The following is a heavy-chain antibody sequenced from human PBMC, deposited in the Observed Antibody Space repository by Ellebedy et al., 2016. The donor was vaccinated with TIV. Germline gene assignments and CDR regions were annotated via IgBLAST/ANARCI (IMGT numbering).Heavy chain of an antibody. CDR2: IWYDGSNK. J-gene: IGHJ3*02. D-gene: IGHD3-16*02. CDR3: MKEQMITFGGVIVMSAFDI. Sequence: GESLKISCAASGFTFSSYGMHWVRQAPGKGLEWVAVIWYDGSNKYYADSVKGRFTISRDNSKNTLYPQMSSLRAEDTAVYYCMKEQMITFGGVIVMSAFDIWGQGTMVTVSS. V-gene: IGHV3-30*02. CDR1: GFTFSSYG.